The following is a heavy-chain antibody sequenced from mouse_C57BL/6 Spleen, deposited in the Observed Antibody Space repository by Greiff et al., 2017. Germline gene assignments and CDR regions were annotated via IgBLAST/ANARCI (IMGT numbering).Heavy chain of an antibody. CDR2: IYPGSGST. J-gene: IGHJ4*01. V-gene: IGHV1-55*01. CDR3: ARSGSNYGAMDY. D-gene: IGHD2-5*01. CDR1: GYTFTSYW. Sequence: QVHVKQPGAELVKPGASVKMSCKASGYTFTSYWITWVKQRPGQGLEWIGDIYPGSGSTNYNEKFKSKATLTVDTSSSTAYMQLSSLTSEDSAVYYCARSGSNYGAMDYWGQGTSVTVSS.